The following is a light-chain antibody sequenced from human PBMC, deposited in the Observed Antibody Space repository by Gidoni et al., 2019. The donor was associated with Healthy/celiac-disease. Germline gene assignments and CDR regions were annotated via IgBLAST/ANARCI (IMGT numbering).Light chain of an antibody. V-gene: IGLV1-40*01. Sequence: QSVLTQPPSVSEAPGHRVTISCTGSSSNIGAGYDVHWYQQLPGTAPKLLIYGNSNRPSGVPDRFSGSKSGTSASLAITGLQAEDEADYYCQSYDSSLSGVVFGGGTKLTVL. J-gene: IGLJ2*01. CDR1: SSNIGAGYD. CDR3: QSYDSSLSGVV. CDR2: GNS.